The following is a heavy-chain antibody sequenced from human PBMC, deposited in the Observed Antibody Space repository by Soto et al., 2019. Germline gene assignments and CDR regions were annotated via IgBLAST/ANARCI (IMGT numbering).Heavy chain of an antibody. V-gene: IGHV2-5*02. CDR1: GFSLSTSGVG. CDR2: IYWDDVK. CDR3: ARKGSGDYALDY. Sequence: SGPTLVNPTQTLTRTCTLSGFSLSTSGVGVGWIRQSPGKALEWLAVIYWDDVKHYSPSLERRLTITKDTSESEVVLTMTNMDPVDTATYYCARKGSGDYALDYWGQGILVTVSS. J-gene: IGHJ4*02. D-gene: IGHD4-17*01.